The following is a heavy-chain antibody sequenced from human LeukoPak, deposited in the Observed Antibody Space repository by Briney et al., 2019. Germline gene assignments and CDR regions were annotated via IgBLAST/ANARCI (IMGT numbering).Heavy chain of an antibody. D-gene: IGHD3-22*01. J-gene: IGHJ3*02. CDR3: ARGRDLITMIVVVHTGTFDI. CDR1: GGSISSGGYY. V-gene: IGHV4-31*03. CDR2: IYYSGST. Sequence: SETLSLTCTVSGGSISSGGYYWSWIRQHPGKGLEWIGYIYYSGSTYYNPSLKSRVTISVDTSKNQFSLKLSPVTAADTAVYYCARGRDLITMIVVVHTGTFDIWGQGTMVTVSS.